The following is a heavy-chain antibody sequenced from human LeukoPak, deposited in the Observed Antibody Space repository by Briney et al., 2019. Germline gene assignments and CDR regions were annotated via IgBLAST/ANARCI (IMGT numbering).Heavy chain of an antibody. Sequence: SETLSLTCAVYGVSFSGYYWSWIRQPPGEGLEWIGEINHSGSTNYNPSLKSRVTISVDTSKNQFSLKLSSVTAADTAVYYCARGANFYYYGMDVWGQGTTVTVSS. V-gene: IGHV4-34*01. D-gene: IGHD2-15*01. CDR3: ARGANFYYYGMDV. CDR2: INHSGST. J-gene: IGHJ6*02. CDR1: GVSFSGYY.